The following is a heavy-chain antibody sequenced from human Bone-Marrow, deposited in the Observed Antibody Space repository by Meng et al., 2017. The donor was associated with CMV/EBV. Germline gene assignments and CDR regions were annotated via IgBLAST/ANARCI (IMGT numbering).Heavy chain of an antibody. J-gene: IGHJ4*02. CDR2: LFSGGTT. D-gene: IGHD2-15*01. V-gene: IGHV3-53*01. CDR3: VRWVVDVGGLDY. CDR1: GFTFSSYG. Sequence: LSLTCAASGFTFSSYGMHWVRQAPGKGLEWVSVLFSGGTTTYGDSVKGRFTISRDNSKNTLFLQMNSLRAEDTAVYYCVRWVVDVGGLDYWGQGVLVTVSS.